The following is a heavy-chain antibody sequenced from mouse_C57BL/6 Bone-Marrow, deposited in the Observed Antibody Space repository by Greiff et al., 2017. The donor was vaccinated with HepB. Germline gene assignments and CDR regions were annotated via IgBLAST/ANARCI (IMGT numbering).Heavy chain of an antibody. D-gene: IGHD2-5*01. J-gene: IGHJ3*01. CDR3: ARDYSNYVWFAY. Sequence: VQLKESGGGLVKPGGSLKLSCAASGFTFSSYAMSWVRQTPEKRLEWVATISDGGSYTYYPDNVKGRFTISRDNAKNNLYLQMSHLKSEDTAMDYCARDYSNYVWFAYWGEGTLVTVSA. CDR1: GFTFSSYA. V-gene: IGHV5-4*01. CDR2: ISDGGSYT.